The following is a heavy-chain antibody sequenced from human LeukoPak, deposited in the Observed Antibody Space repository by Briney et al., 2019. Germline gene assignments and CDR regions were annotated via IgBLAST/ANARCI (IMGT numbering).Heavy chain of an antibody. J-gene: IGHJ4*02. CDR2: IIPMLGTA. D-gene: IGHD4-23*01. CDR1: GGSFSSYV. Sequence: SVKVSCKASGGSFSSYVFSWVRKAPGQGLEWTGGIIPMLGTANYAQKFQGRVTITTDESTSTAYMEVSSLKSEDTAVYYCARGDYAGNIARDWGQGTLVTVSS. CDR3: ARGDYAGNIARD. V-gene: IGHV1-69*05.